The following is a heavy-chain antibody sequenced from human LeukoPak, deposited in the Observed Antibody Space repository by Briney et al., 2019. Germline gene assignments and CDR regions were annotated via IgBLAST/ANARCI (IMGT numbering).Heavy chain of an antibody. V-gene: IGHV3-7*01. CDR3: ARERYGDYYEYYFDY. D-gene: IGHD4-17*01. CDR1: GFTFSSYW. CDR2: IKQDGSEK. J-gene: IGHJ4*02. Sequence: GGSLRLSCAASGFTFSSYWMSWVRQAPGKGLEWVANIKQDGSEKYYVDSVKGRFTISRDNAKNSLYLQMHSLRADDTAVYYCARERYGDYYEYYFDYWGQGILVTVSS.